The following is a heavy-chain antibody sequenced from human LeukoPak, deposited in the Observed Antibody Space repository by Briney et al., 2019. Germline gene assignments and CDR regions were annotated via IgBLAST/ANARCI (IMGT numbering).Heavy chain of an antibody. CDR3: ARGLGTMITFDFGRITLTTNWFDP. D-gene: IGHD3-16*01. Sequence: SETLSLTCTVSGGSISTSNYYWGWIRQPPGKGLEWIGSIYHSGTTYYNPSLKSRVTILVDTSKNQFSLKLSSVTAADTAVYYCARGLGTMITFDFGRITLTTNWFDPWGQGTLVTVSS. CDR2: IYHSGTT. V-gene: IGHV4-39*07. J-gene: IGHJ5*02. CDR1: GGSISTSNYY.